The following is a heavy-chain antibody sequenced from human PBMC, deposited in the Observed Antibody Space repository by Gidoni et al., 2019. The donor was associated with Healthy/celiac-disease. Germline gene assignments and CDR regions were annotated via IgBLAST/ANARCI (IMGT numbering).Heavy chain of an antibody. J-gene: IGHJ4*02. D-gene: IGHD6-13*01. CDR1: GGTFSSYA. V-gene: IGHV1-69*01. Sequence: QVQLVQSGAEVKKPGSSVKVSCTTSGGTFSSYAISWVRQVPGQGLEWMGGIIPIFCTANYAQKFQGRVTITADESTSTAYMELSSLRSEDTAVYYCASGPAGYSSSWAPSDWGQGTLVTVSS. CDR3: ASGPAGYSSSWAPSD. CDR2: IIPIFCTA.